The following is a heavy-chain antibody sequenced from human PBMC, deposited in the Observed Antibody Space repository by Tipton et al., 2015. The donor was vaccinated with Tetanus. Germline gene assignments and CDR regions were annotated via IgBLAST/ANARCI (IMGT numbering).Heavy chain of an antibody. D-gene: IGHD6-19*01. CDR3: AKDTSQWLVRGTFDC. CDR2: ISGSGGKT. J-gene: IGHJ4*02. Sequence: GSLRLSCAASGFTFSSYAMSWVRQAPGQGLEWVSAISGSGGKTYYADSVKGRFTISRDNSKNTLYLQMNSLRAEDTAVYYCAKDTSQWLVRGTFDCWGQGTLVTVSS. CDR1: GFTFSSYA. V-gene: IGHV3-23*01.